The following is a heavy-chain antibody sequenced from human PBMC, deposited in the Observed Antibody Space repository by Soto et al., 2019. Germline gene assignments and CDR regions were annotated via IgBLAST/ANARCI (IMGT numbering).Heavy chain of an antibody. CDR3: ARRNDRSGPNYFDS. J-gene: IGHJ4*02. D-gene: IGHD1-1*01. CDR2: INPNNGNA. V-gene: IGHV1-8*01. Sequence: QVQLVQSGAEVKKPGASVKVSCKASGYTFITYDINWVRQAGGQGLEWMGWINPNNGNAAYAQKFQGRVTMTRNTSISTAYMELSSLRFDDTAVYFCARRNDRSGPNYFDSWGQGSLVTVSS. CDR1: GYTFITYD.